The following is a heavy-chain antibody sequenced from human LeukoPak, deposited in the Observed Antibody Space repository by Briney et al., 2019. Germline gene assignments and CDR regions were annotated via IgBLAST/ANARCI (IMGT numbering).Heavy chain of an antibody. CDR1: GFTFSSYG. CDR2: ISYDGSNK. Sequence: PGGSLRLSCAASGFTFSSYGMHWVRQAPGKGLEWVAVISYDGSNKYYADSVKGRFTISRDNSKNTLYLQMNSLKAEDTAVYYCAKEEYYYDSSGDYYFDYWGQGTLVTVSP. J-gene: IGHJ4*02. D-gene: IGHD3-22*01. CDR3: AKEEYYYDSSGDYYFDY. V-gene: IGHV3-30*18.